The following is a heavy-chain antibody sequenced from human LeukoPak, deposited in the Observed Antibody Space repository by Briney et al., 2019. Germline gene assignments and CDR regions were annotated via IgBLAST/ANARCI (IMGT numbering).Heavy chain of an antibody. CDR2: INHSGST. Sequence: PSETLSLTCAVYGGSFSGYYWSWIRQPPGKGLEWIGEINHSGSTNYNPSLKSRVTISVDTSKNQFSLKLSSVTAAETAVYYCARGTDYWGQGTLVTVSS. V-gene: IGHV4-34*01. J-gene: IGHJ4*02. CDR3: ARGTDY. CDR1: GGSFSGYY.